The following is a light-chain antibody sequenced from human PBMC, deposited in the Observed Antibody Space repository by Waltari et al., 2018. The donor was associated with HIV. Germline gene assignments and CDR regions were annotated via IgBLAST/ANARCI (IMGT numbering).Light chain of an antibody. CDR2: GHS. V-gene: IGLV1-40*01. CDR3: QSYDSSLSGVV. Sequence: QSVLTQPPSVSGAPGQRVTISCTGSSSNIGAGYDVHWYQQIPGTAPKLRIYGHSNRPSGGPDRFAGSKSGTSASLAITGLQAEDEADYYCQSYDSSLSGVVFGGGTKLTVL. J-gene: IGLJ2*01. CDR1: SSNIGAGYD.